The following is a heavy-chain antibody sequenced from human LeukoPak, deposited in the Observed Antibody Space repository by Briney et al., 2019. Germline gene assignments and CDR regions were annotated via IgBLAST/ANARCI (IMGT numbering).Heavy chain of an antibody. CDR1: GFTFSNYA. V-gene: IGHV3-23*01. CDR3: AKKRSSGPGDFDL. Sequence: PGGSLRLSCAASGFTFSNYAMSWVRQAPGKGLEWVSAITGSSGSTYYADSVRGRFTISRDNSKNTLYLQVNSLRAEDTAVYYCAKKRSSGPGDFDLWGRGTLVTVSS. CDR2: ITGSSGST. D-gene: IGHD6-19*01. J-gene: IGHJ2*01.